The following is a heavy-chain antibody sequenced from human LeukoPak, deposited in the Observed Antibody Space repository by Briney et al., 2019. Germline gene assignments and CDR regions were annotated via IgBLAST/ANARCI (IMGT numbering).Heavy chain of an antibody. CDR1: GYTFTDYW. CDR2: IFPGDSDT. J-gene: IGHJ4*02. Sequence: ESLKISCQVSGYTFTDYWIGWVRHVSGKGLVWMGIIFPGDSDTKYSPSFQGHATISVDKSISTAYLQWSSLKASDTATYYCAREDSGGWRYFDSWGQGTLVTVFS. D-gene: IGHD6-19*01. CDR3: AREDSGGWRYFDS. V-gene: IGHV5-51*01.